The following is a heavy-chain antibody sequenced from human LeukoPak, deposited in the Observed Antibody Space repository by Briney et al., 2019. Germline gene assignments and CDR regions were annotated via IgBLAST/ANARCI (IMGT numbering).Heavy chain of an antibody. V-gene: IGHV1-2*02. D-gene: IGHD2-15*01. J-gene: IGHJ6*03. CDR2: INPNSGGT. CDR1: GYTFTGYY. CDR3: ARLGSDTVVYMDV. Sequence: ASVKVSCKASGYTFTGYYMHWVRQAPGQGLEWMGWINPNSGGTNYAQKFQGRVTMTRYSSISTAYMELSRLRSDDTAVYYCARLGSDTVVYMDVWGKGTTVTVSS.